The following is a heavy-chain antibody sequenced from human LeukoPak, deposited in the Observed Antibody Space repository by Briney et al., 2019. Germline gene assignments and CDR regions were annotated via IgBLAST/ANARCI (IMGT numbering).Heavy chain of an antibody. V-gene: IGHV4-4*07. CDR1: GGSMNNDY. D-gene: IGHD6-19*01. Sequence: SETLSLTCTVSGGSMNNDYFTWIRQPAGKGLEWIGRIHSGGTTNYNPSLMSRVTLSVDTSKNQISLRLTSVTAADTAVYYCAREGSSGWYGAFGDYWGQGTLVTVSS. J-gene: IGHJ4*02. CDR2: IHSGGTT. CDR3: AREGSSGWYGAFGDY.